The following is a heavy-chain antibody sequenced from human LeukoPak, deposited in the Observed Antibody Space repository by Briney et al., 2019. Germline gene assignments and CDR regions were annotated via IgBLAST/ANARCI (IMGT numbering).Heavy chain of an antibody. CDR2: ISGSGGST. CDR3: AKGQTTVMAFDV. CDR1: GFDFSGYA. J-gene: IGHJ3*01. Sequence: SAGTLRLSCTASGFDFSGYAMSFVRQAPGKGLEWVSAISGSGGSTYYADSVKGLFTIPRDNSKDTLYMQLNSPRAEDTAVYFCAKGQTTVMAFDVWGQGTMVSVSS. V-gene: IGHV3-23*01. D-gene: IGHD4-17*01.